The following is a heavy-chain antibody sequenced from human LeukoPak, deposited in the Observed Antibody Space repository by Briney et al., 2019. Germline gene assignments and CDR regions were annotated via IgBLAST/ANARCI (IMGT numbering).Heavy chain of an antibody. Sequence: SETLSLTCAVYGVSFSGYYWSWIRKPPGKEREWIGEINHSGSTNYNQSHNSRVTISVDTSNNQFSLKLSPVTAAETAVYNCARGRPPKRAYSYGYRDWGQGTLVTVSS. CDR2: INHSGST. CDR1: GVSFSGYY. D-gene: IGHD5-18*01. CDR3: ARGRPPKRAYSYGYRD. J-gene: IGHJ4*02. V-gene: IGHV4-34*01.